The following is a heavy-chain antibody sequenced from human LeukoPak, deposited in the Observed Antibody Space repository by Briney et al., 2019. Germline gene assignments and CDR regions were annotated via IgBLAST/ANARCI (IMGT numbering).Heavy chain of an antibody. V-gene: IGHV3-53*01. CDR1: GFTVSSNY. CDR3: ARVLWFGDSTLFDY. CDR2: IYSGGST. Sequence: GGSLRLSCAASGFTVSSNYMSWVRQAPGKGLGWVSVIYSGGSTYYADSVKGRFTISRDNSKNTLYLQMNSLRAEDTAVYYCARVLWFGDSTLFDYWGQGTLVTVSS. J-gene: IGHJ4*02. D-gene: IGHD3-10*01.